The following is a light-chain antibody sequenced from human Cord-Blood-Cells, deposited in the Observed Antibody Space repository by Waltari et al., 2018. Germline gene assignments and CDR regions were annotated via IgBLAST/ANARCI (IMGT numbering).Light chain of an antibody. V-gene: IGLV2-11*01. CDR1: TSDVGGYNY. CDR2: DVS. CDR3: CSYTGSYTYV. Sequence: QSALTPPRPVSGSPGQSVTISCTGTTSDVGGYNYVSWYQQHPGQAPKLMIYDVSKRPSGVPDRFSGSKSGNTASLTISGLQAEDEADYYCCSYTGSYTYVFGTGTKVTVL. J-gene: IGLJ1*01.